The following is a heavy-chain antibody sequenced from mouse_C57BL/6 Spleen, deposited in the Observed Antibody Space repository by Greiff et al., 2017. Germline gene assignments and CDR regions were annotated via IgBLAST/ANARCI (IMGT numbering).Heavy chain of an antibody. J-gene: IGHJ1*03. CDR1: GYTFTSYW. CDR2: IHPNSGST. CDR3: ARPGGRGWYFDV. Sequence: QVQLKQPGAELVKPGASVKLSCKASGYTFTSYWMHWVKQRPGQGLEWIGMIHPNSGSTNYNEKFKSKATLTVDKSSSTAYMQLSSLTSEDSAVYYCARPGGRGWYFDVWGTGTTVTVSS. D-gene: IGHD3-3*01. V-gene: IGHV1-64*01.